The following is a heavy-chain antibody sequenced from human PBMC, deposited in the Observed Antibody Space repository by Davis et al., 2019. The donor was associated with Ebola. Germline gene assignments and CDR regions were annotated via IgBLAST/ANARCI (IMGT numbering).Heavy chain of an antibody. V-gene: IGHV5-51*01. Sequence: GESLKISCKASGYSFTSYWIGWVRQMPGKGLEWIGIIYPGDSDIRYSPSLQGHVTISADNSTSTAYLQWSSLKASDTAKYYCARLGVDGYSYYFDYWGQGTLVSVSS. D-gene: IGHD5-24*01. J-gene: IGHJ4*02. CDR2: IYPGDSDI. CDR3: ARLGVDGYSYYFDY. CDR1: GYSFTSYW.